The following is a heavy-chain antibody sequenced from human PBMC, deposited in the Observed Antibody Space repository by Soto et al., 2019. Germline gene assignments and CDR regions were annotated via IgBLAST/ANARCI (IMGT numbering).Heavy chain of an antibody. V-gene: IGHV4-39*01. J-gene: IGHJ4*02. Sequence: PSETLSLTCTVSGGSISSSSYYWGWIRQPPGKGLEWIGSIYYSGSTYYNPSLKSRVTISVDTSKNQFSLKLSSVTAADTAVYYCAQLRDENRQLWLFDYWGQGTLVTVSS. CDR2: IYYSGST. D-gene: IGHD5-18*01. CDR1: GGSISSSSYY. CDR3: AQLRDENRQLWLFDY.